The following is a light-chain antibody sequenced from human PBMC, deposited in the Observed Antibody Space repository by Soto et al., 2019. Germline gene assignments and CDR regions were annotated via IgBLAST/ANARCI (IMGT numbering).Light chain of an antibody. CDR3: QQYYSFPLT. CDR1: QAISTY. V-gene: IGKV1-39*01. CDR2: AAS. J-gene: IGKJ3*01. Sequence: DIQMTQSPSSLSESAGDRVTITCRASQAISTYLNWYQQKPGKAPELLIYAASTLQSGVPSRFSGSGSGTDFTLTISCLQSEDFATYYCQQYYSFPLTFGPGTKVDIK.